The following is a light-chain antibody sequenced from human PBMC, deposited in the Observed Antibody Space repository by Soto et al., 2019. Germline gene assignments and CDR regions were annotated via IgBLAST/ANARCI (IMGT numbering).Light chain of an antibody. CDR2: EVS. CDR1: SSDVGGYPY. V-gene: IGLV2-14*01. CDR3: SSYTSRSTLVV. J-gene: IGLJ2*01. Sequence: QSVLTQPASVSGSPGQSITISCTGTSSDVGGYPYVSWYQHHPGKAPKLMIYEVSNRPSGVSNRFSGSKSGKTASLTISGLQAEDEADYYCSSYTSRSTLVVFGGGTKLTVL.